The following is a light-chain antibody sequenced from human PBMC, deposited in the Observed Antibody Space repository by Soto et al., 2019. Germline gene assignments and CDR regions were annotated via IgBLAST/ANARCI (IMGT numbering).Light chain of an antibody. V-gene: IGKV3-20*01. Sequence: EIVLPQSPGPLSLSPGERATLSCMASQSVSSSYLAWYQQKPGQAPRLLIYGTSSRATGIPARFSGSGSGTEFTLTINSLQSEDFAVYYCQQYDVLPLTFGGGTKVDI. CDR1: QSVSSSY. CDR3: QQYDVLPLT. J-gene: IGKJ4*01. CDR2: GTS.